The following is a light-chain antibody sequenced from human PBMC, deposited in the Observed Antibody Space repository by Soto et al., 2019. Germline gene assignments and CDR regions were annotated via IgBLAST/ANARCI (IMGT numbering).Light chain of an antibody. CDR1: QSVSSS. J-gene: IGKJ5*01. CDR3: QQRSNLLLP. V-gene: IGKV3-11*01. Sequence: ELMFTQYPNTLYLSPGERATHACRASQSVSSSLAWYQQKPGQAPRLLIYDASNRATGIPARFSGIESGTDFTLTISSLEPEYFAVYFCQQRSNLLLPCAQGTRLEIK. CDR2: DAS.